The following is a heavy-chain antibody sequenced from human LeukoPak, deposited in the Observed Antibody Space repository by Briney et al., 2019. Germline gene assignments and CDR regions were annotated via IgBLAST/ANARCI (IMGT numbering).Heavy chain of an antibody. J-gene: IGHJ4*02. V-gene: IGHV3-30*04. CDR3: AREGTLRRDSSGYFYSDY. CDR1: GFTFSSYA. CDR2: ISYDGSNK. D-gene: IGHD3-22*01. Sequence: GGSLRLSCAASGFTFSSYAMHWVRQAPGKGLEWVAVISYDGSNKYYADSVKGRFTISRDNSKNTLYLQMNSLRAEDTAVYYCAREGTLRRDSSGYFYSDYWGQGTLVTVSS.